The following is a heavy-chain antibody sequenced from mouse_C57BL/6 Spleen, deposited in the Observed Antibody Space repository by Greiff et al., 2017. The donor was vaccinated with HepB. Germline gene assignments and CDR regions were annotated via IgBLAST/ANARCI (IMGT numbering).Heavy chain of an antibody. J-gene: IGHJ1*03. CDR1: GYTFTSYD. CDR3: ARRPNYYGSSYGYFDV. Sequence: VQLQQSGPELVKPGASVKLSCKASGYTFTSYDINWVKQRPGQGLEWIGWIYPRDGSTKYNEKFKGKATLTVDTSSSTAYMELHSLTSEDSAVYFCARRPNYYGSSYGYFDVWGTGTTVTVSS. V-gene: IGHV1-85*01. CDR2: IYPRDGST. D-gene: IGHD1-1*01.